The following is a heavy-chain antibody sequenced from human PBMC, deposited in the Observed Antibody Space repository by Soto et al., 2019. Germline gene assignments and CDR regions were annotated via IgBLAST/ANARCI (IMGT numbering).Heavy chain of an antibody. CDR1: GDSMKSADYY. J-gene: IGHJ4*02. V-gene: IGHV4-30-4*08. D-gene: IGHD3-10*01. CDR2: IYYNGAT. CDR3: ARDGGRGYYGSGTYFDF. Sequence: QLHLQESGPGLVKPSQTLSLTCTVSGDSMKSADYYWSWIRQPPGKGLEWLGYIYYNGATYYTPSLDSRLTFSVDTSKNQFSLKLRSVTAADTAVYFCARDGGRGYYGSGTYFDFWGQGTLVTVSS.